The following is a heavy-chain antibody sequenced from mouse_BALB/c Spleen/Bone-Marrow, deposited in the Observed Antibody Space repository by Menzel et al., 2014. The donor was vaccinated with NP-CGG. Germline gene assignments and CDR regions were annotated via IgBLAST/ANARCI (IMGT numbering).Heavy chain of an antibody. V-gene: IGHV5-17*02. J-gene: IGHJ4*01. CDR2: ISSGSSTI. CDR3: ARSGYYGNSPYYAMDY. Sequence: EVQVVESGGGLVQPGGSRKLSCAASGFTFSSFGMHWVRQAPEKGLEWVAYISSGSSTIYYADTVKGRFTISRDNPKNTLFLQMTSLRPEDTAMYYCARSGYYGNSPYYAMDYWGQGTSVTVSS. D-gene: IGHD1-1*01. CDR1: GFTFSSFG.